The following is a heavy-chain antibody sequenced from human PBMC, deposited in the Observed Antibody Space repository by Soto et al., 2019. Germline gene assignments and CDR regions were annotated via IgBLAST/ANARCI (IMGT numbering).Heavy chain of an antibody. CDR1: GGSFSGYY. CDR3: AREGKLYCSGGSCYGYYGMDV. V-gene: IGHV4-34*01. CDR2: INHSGST. D-gene: IGHD2-15*01. Sequence: PSETLSLTCAVYGGSFSGYYWTWIRQPPGTGLEWIGEINHSGSTNYNPSLKSRVTISVDTSKNQFSLKLSSVTAADTAVYYCAREGKLYCSGGSCYGYYGMDVWGQGTTVTVSS. J-gene: IGHJ6*02.